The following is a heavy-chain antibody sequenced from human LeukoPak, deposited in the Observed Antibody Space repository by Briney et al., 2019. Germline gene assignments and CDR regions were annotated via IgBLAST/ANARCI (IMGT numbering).Heavy chain of an antibody. Sequence: GGSLRLSCAASGFTFSSYGMHWVRQAPGKGLEWVAVIWYDGSNKYYAASVKGRFTISRDNTKDTLFLQLGRLRAEDIGVYYCAKPLTSYSSGFSDAFDVWGHGTMVTVSS. J-gene: IGHJ3*01. CDR3: AKPLTSYSSGFSDAFDV. V-gene: IGHV3-30*02. CDR1: GFTFSSYG. CDR2: IWYDGSNK. D-gene: IGHD5-18*01.